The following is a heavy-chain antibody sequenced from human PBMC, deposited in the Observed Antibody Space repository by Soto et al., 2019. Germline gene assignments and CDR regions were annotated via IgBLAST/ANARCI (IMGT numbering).Heavy chain of an antibody. J-gene: IGHJ4*02. Sequence: LRLSCAASGFTFSTYPMHWLRQAPGKGLEWVALLSYDGSDKYYADSVKGRFSISRDNPQNTLYLQMHSLRAEDTAVYYCARWNVQHDSYGYFWGQGTLVTVSS. V-gene: IGHV3-30-3*01. CDR3: ARWNVQHDSYGYF. CDR2: LSYDGSDK. D-gene: IGHD5-18*01. CDR1: GFTFSTYP.